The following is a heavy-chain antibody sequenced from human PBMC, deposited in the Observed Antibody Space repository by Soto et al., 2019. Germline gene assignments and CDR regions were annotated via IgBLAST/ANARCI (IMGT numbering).Heavy chain of an antibody. Sequence: QVQLVESGGGVVQPGRSLRLSCAASGFSFSIYAMHWVCQAPGKGLEWVAGISYHGSTEYYGDSVKGRFTISRDNSKNKLYLQMYSLRPEDTAIYYCARGYSYGPNWESDALDIWGQGAMVTVSS. J-gene: IGHJ3*02. CDR3: ARGYSYGPNWESDALDI. D-gene: IGHD5-18*01. CDR1: GFSFSIYA. CDR2: ISYHGSTE. V-gene: IGHV3-30-3*01.